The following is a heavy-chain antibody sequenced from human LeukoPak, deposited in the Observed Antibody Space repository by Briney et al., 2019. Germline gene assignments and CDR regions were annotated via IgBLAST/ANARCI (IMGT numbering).Heavy chain of an antibody. CDR1: GGSFSGYF. D-gene: IGHD3-22*01. J-gene: IGHJ4*02. CDR3: ARDQLYYYDSSGTFDY. CDR2: INHSGST. V-gene: IGHV4-34*01. Sequence: SETLSLTCAAYGGSFSGYFWSWIRQPPGKGLEWIGEINHSGSTNYNPSLKSRVTISVDTSKNQFSLKLSSVTAADTAVYYCARDQLYYYDSSGTFDYWGQGTLVTVSS.